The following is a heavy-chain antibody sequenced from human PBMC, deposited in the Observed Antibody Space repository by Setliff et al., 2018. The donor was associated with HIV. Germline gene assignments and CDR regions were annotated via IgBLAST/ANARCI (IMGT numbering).Heavy chain of an antibody. D-gene: IGHD4-17*01. CDR1: GGSIGSSSYY. Sequence: PSETLSLTCTVSGGSIGSSSYYWDWIRQPPGKSLEWVGSIFYTGSTNYRPSLESRVIVSLDTSKNQFSLKLSSVTAADTAVYYCTRRDVTTGMDSWGPGILVTVSS. CDR2: IFYTGST. J-gene: IGHJ4*02. CDR3: TRRDVTTGMDS. V-gene: IGHV4-39*01.